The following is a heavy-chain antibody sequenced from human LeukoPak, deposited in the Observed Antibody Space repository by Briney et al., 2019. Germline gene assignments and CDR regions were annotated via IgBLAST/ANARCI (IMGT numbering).Heavy chain of an antibody. J-gene: IGHJ3*02. CDR1: GGSFSTYY. D-gene: IGHD3-16*01. Sequence: SETLSLTCTVSGGSFSTYYWSWIRQSPGKGLEWIGYIFYSGSTNYNPSLKSRVTISVDTSKNQFSLKLSSVTAADTAVYYCARLVTTFDRTDAFDIWGQGTMVTVSS. CDR2: IFYSGST. CDR3: ARLVTTFDRTDAFDI. V-gene: IGHV4-59*01.